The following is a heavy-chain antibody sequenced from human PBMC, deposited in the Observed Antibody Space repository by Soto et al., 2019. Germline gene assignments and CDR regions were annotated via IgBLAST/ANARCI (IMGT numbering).Heavy chain of an antibody. V-gene: IGHV3-48*01. D-gene: IGHD6-6*01. J-gene: IGHJ2*01. CDR1: GFTFSSYS. CDR2: ISSSSSTI. Sequence: GGSLRLSCAASGFTFSSYSMNWVRQAPGKGLEWVSYISSSSSTIYYADSVKGRFTISRDNAKNSLYLQMNSLRAEDTAVYYCARGYSSSGEDWYFDLWGRGTLVTVSS. CDR3: ARGYSSSGEDWYFDL.